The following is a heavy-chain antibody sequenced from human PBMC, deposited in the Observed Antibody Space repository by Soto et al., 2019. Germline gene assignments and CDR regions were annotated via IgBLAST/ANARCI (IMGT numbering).Heavy chain of an antibody. V-gene: IGHV3-23*01. CDR3: AKDAISMVRRVNNWFDP. Sequence: EVQLLESGGGLVQPGGSLTLSCAASGFTFSSYAMTWVRQAPGKGLEWVSGISGGGGVSTYYADSVKGRFTISRDNSMNTLYLQMNRQRAEDTAVYYCAKDAISMVRRVNNWFDPWGQGTLVTVSS. J-gene: IGHJ5*02. CDR2: ISGGGGVST. CDR1: GFTFSSYA. D-gene: IGHD3-10*01.